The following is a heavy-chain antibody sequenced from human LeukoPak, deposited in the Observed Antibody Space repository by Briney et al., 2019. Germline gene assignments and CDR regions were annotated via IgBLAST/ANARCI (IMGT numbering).Heavy chain of an antibody. V-gene: IGHV1-69*13. Sequence: SVKVSCKASGGTFISHDISWVRQAPGQGLEWMGGITPMFGTANYAQKFQGRVTITAIESMSTAYMELSSLRSEDTAVYYCARGWLAESTVVTPYNYWGQGTLVTVSS. D-gene: IGHD4-23*01. CDR3: ARGWLAESTVVTPYNY. CDR2: ITPMFGTA. CDR1: GGTFISHD. J-gene: IGHJ4*02.